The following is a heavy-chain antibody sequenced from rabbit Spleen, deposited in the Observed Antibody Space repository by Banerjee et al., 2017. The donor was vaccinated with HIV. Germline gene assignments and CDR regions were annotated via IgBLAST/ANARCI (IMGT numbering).Heavy chain of an antibody. CDR3: ARSAGGGVDGWVDYFDL. J-gene: IGHJ4*01. Sequence: QSLDESGGDLGKPGASLTLTCTASGFSFCSSYYICWVRQAPGKGLEWTGCIYTDSSGSSGSSNWTKGRFTISTSSSTTVTLRMTRLTAADTATYSCARSAGGGVDGWVDYFDLWGPGTLLTVS. V-gene: IGHV1S40*01. CDR1: GFSFCSSYY. CDR2: IYTDSSGSS. D-gene: IGHD4-2*01.